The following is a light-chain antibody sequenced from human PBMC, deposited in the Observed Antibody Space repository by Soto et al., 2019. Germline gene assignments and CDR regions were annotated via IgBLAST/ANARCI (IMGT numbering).Light chain of an antibody. CDR1: QSVSSSY. CDR2: GAS. CDR3: QQYGSSPYT. V-gene: IGKV3-20*01. J-gene: IGKJ2*01. Sequence: EIVLTQSPGTLSLSPGERATLSCRASQSVSSSYLDWYQQKPGQAPRLLIYGASSRATGIPDRFSGSGSGTDFTLTISRLEPEDFAVYYCQQYGSSPYTFGQWTKLEIK.